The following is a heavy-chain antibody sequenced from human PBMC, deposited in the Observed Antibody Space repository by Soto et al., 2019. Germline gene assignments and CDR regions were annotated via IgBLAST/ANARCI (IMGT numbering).Heavy chain of an antibody. CDR1: GGSISSYY. V-gene: IGHV4-59*08. J-gene: IGHJ4*02. Sequence: SETLSLTCTVSGGSISSYYWSWIRQPPGKGLEWIGYIYYSGSTNYNPSLKSRVTISVDTSKNQFSLKLSSVTAADTAVYYCARREGKYYGSGSYSVFDYWGQGTLVTVSS. CDR3: ARREGKYYGSGSYSVFDY. D-gene: IGHD3-10*01. CDR2: IYYSGST.